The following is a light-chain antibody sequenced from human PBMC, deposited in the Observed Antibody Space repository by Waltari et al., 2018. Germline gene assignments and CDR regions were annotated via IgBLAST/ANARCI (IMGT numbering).Light chain of an antibody. Sequence: IQLTQSPSSLSASVGDRVTITCRASQDIRSYLAWYQQKPGEAPRLLIYPATTLQSGVPSGCSGSGSGTDFTLIISSLQPEDFATYYCQQVNSYPLTFGGGTKVEV. J-gene: IGKJ4*01. CDR1: QDIRSY. CDR2: PAT. V-gene: IGKV1-9*01. CDR3: QQVNSYPLT.